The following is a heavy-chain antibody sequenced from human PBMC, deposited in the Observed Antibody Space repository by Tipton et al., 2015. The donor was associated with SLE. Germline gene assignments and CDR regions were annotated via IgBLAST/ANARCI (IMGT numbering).Heavy chain of an antibody. D-gene: IGHD3-3*01. Sequence: GLVKPSETLSLTCAVYGGSFSGYYWSWIRQPPGTGLEWIGEINHSGSTNYNPSLKSRVTISVDTSKNQFSLKLSSVTAADTAVYYCARIVTYYDFWSGPGKVYYYYYMDVWGKGTTVTVSS. CDR1: GGSFSGYY. CDR2: INHSGST. CDR3: ARIVTYYDFWSGPGKVYYYYYMDV. V-gene: IGHV4-34*01. J-gene: IGHJ6*03.